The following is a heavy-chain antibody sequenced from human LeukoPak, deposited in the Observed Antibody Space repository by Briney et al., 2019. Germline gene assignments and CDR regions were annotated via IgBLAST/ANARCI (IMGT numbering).Heavy chain of an antibody. CDR1: DYFISSGYY. CDR3: ARDWVADSSGQFDY. Sequence: SETLSLTCTLSDYFISSGYYWAWVRQSPGKGLEWIGSIYHRGNTYYNPSIKSRVTISVDSSKNQFFLKLNSVTAADTAVYYCARDWVADSSGQFDYGGQGTLVTVS. V-gene: IGHV4-38-2*02. D-gene: IGHD3-22*01. CDR2: IYHRGNT. J-gene: IGHJ4*02.